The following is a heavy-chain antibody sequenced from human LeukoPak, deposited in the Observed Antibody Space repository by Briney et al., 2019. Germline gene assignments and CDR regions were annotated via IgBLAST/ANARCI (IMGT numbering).Heavy chain of an antibody. CDR2: IYYSGST. V-gene: IGHV4-30-4*08. Sequence: PSETLSLTCTVSGGSISSGDYYWSWIRQPPGKGLEWIGYIYYSGSTYYNPSLKSRVTISVDTSKNQFSLKLSSVTAADTAVYYCARDSIASSPFDYWGQGTLVTVSS. CDR3: ARDSIASSPFDY. J-gene: IGHJ4*02. D-gene: IGHD6-6*01. CDR1: GGSISSGDYY.